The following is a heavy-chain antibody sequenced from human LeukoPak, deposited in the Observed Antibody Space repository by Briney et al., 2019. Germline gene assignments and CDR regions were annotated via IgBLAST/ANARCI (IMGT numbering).Heavy chain of an antibody. V-gene: IGHV1-2*06. CDR2: INPNSGGT. CDR3: ARDPSSGYYYGFDY. Sequence: ASVKVSCKTSGYTFIGYYMHWVRQAPGQGLEWMGRINPNSGGTNYAQKFQGRVIMTRDTSISTAYMELSRLRSDDTAVYYCARDPSSGYYYGFDYWGQGTLVTVSS. CDR1: GYTFIGYY. J-gene: IGHJ4*02. D-gene: IGHD3-22*01.